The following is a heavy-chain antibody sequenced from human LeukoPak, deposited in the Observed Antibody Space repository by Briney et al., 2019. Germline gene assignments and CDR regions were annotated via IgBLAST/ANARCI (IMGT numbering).Heavy chain of an antibody. CDR2: IYSGGST. Sequence: GGSLRLSCAASGFTVSNNYMSWVRQAPGKGLEWVSLIYSGGSTYYANSVKGRFTISRDNSQNTLYLQMNSLRAEDTAVYYCAREVAASGLGYFDYWGQGTLVTVSS. V-gene: IGHV3-53*01. D-gene: IGHD3-16*01. CDR1: GFTVSNNY. J-gene: IGHJ4*02. CDR3: AREVAASGLGYFDY.